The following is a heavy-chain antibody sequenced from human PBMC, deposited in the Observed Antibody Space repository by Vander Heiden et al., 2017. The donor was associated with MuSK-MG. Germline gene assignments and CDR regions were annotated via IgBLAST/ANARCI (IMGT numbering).Heavy chain of an antibody. V-gene: IGHV4-38-2*01. Sequence: QVQLQESGPGLVKPSETLSLTCAVSGYSISSGYYWGWIRQPPGKGLEWIGSIYHSGSTYYNPSLKRRVTISVDTSKNQFSLKLSSVTAADTAVYYCARGLLWFGELFRTENWFDPWGQGTLVTVSS. J-gene: IGHJ5*02. CDR1: GYSISSGYY. D-gene: IGHD3-10*01. CDR3: ARGLLWFGELFRTENWFDP. CDR2: IYHSGST.